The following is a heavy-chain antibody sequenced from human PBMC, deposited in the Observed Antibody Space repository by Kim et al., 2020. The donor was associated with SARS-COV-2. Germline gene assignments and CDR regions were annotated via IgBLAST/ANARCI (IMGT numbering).Heavy chain of an antibody. CDR3: ARPDSSGVIDY. Sequence: TRNSPSFQGQVTISADKSISTAYLQWSSLKASDTAMYYCARPDSSGVIDYWGQGTLVTVSS. J-gene: IGHJ4*02. CDR2: T. D-gene: IGHD6-19*01. V-gene: IGHV5-51*01.